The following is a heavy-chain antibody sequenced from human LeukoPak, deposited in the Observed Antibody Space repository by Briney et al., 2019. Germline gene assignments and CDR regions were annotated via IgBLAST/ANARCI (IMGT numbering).Heavy chain of an antibody. V-gene: IGHV3-30*02. D-gene: IGHD6-19*01. CDR1: GITFSVYD. CDR2: IRYDGGNK. CDR3: AKFPYSSGWATDY. J-gene: IGHJ4*02. Sequence: GGSLRLSCAVSGITFSVYDMHWVRQALGKGLEWVAFIRYDGGNKFYADSVKGRFTISRDNSKNTLYLQMNSLRAEDTAVYYCAKFPYSSGWATDYWGQGSLVTVSS.